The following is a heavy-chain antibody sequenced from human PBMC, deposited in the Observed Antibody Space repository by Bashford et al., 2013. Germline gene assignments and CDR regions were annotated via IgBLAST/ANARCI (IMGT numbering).Heavy chain of an antibody. D-gene: IGHD3-16*01. V-gene: IGHV4-34*01. Sequence: ETLSLTCAVNGESSSSAFWTWIRQPPGQGLEWIGEITNTGSANYNPSLQSRLTISVDTSKTQLSLRLSSVTAADTAVYYCARGSRHVWELLHYWGQGTRVTVSS. CDR2: ITNTGSA. CDR3: ARGSRHVWELLHY. J-gene: IGHJ4*02. CDR1: GESSSSAF.